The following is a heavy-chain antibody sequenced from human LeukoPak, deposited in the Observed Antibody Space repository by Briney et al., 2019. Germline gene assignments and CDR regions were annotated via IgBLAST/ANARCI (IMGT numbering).Heavy chain of an antibody. CDR3: AKDVVPDSGWDIDY. J-gene: IGHJ4*02. V-gene: IGHV3-23*05. CDR2: IYNSGSEV. CDR1: GYSFSTYS. D-gene: IGHD6-19*01. Sequence: PGGPLRLSCVGYGYSFSTYSMSWVRQGPGKGLEWVSSIYNSGSEVFYADSVKGRFTISRDNSQNTLYLQMNSLRVEDTAIYYCAKDVVPDSGWDIDYWGQGTLVTVSS.